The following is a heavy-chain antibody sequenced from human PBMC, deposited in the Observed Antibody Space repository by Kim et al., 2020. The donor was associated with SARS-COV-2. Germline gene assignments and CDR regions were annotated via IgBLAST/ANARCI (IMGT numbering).Heavy chain of an antibody. D-gene: IGHD6-13*01. Sequence: GGTTTYAGSVKGRFTVSRDKTKNTLYLQMSSRRAEDTAIYYCANPRQPDYWGQGTLVTVSS. CDR3: ANPRQPDY. CDR2: GGTT. V-gene: IGHV3-23*01. J-gene: IGHJ4*02.